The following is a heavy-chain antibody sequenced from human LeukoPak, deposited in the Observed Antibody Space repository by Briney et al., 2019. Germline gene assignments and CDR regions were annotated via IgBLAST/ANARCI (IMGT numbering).Heavy chain of an antibody. CDR2: MNPNSGNT. D-gene: IGHD2-2*01. V-gene: IGHV1-8*01. CDR3: AIGWGIVVVPAALDI. CDR1: GYTFTSYD. J-gene: IGHJ3*02. Sequence: ASVKVSCKASGYTFTSYDINWVRQATGQGLEWMGWMNPNSGNTGSAQKFQGRVTMTRNTSISTAYMELSSLRSEDTAVYYCAIGWGIVVVPAALDIWGQGTMVTVSS.